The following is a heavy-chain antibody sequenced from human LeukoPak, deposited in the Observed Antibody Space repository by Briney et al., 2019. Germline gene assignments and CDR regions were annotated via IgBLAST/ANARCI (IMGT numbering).Heavy chain of an antibody. J-gene: IGHJ4*02. CDR2: IKHDGSEK. CDR3: VRGSGWSENY. Sequence: GSLRLSCAVSGFTFSTYWMSWVRQAPGKGLEWVANIKHDGSEKYSVDSAKGRFTIYRDNAKNSLYLQMNSLRGDDTAVYYCVRGSGWSENYWGQGTLVTVSS. D-gene: IGHD6-19*01. V-gene: IGHV3-7*01. CDR1: GFTFSTYW.